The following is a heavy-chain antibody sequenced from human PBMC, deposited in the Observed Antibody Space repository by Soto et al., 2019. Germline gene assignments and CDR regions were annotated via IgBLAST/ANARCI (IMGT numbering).Heavy chain of an antibody. Sequence: SETLSLTCTVSGGSISSSSYYWGWIRQPPGKGLEWIGSIYYSGSTYYNPSLKSRVTISVDTSKNQFSLKLSSVTAADTAVYYCARISEYYGSGSYYDSLDDWGQGTLVTVSS. D-gene: IGHD3-10*01. CDR1: GGSISSSSYY. CDR3: ARISEYYGSGSYYDSLDD. V-gene: IGHV4-39*01. CDR2: IYYSGST. J-gene: IGHJ4*02.